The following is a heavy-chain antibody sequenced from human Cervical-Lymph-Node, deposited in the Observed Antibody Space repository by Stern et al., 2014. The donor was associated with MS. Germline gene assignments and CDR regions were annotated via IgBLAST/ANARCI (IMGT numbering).Heavy chain of an antibody. CDR1: GDSISSYTHY. V-gene: IGHV4-39*01. CDR2: VYYSGAT. CDR3: AKHACTGAACPFDL. J-gene: IGHJ4*02. D-gene: IGHD2-8*02. Sequence: QLQLQESGPGLVKPSETLSLTCAVSGDSISSYTHYWAWIRLPPGKGLELIGSVYYSGATYYNPSLKSPVTISVDTSKNHFSLGLTSVTAADTAVYYCAKHACTGAACPFDLWGQGTLVTVSS.